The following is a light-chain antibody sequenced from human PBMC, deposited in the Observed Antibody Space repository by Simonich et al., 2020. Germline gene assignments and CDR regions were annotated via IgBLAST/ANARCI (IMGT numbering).Light chain of an antibody. Sequence: QSALTQPASVSGSPGQSITISCTGTSSDVGGYNYVSWYQQHPGKAPKLMIYDVSNRPAGVPNRFSGSKSGNTASLTISGLQAEDEADYYCSSYTSSTWGVFGGGTKLTVL. J-gene: IGLJ3*02. CDR3: SSYTSSTWGV. CDR2: DVS. V-gene: IGLV2-14*03. CDR1: SSDVGGYNY.